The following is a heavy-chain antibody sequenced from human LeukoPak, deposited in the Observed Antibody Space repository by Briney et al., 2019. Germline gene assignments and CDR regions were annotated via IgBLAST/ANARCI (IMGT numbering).Heavy chain of an antibody. CDR2: ISAYDGGT. J-gene: IGHJ6*02. V-gene: IGHV1-18*01. CDR3: ARDPLTSTWSPYYFTLDV. D-gene: IGHD6-13*01. CDR1: GYSFTSHA. Sequence: RASVKVSCKASGYSFTSHAYNWVRQAPGQGLEWMGWISAYDGGTKYAQDLQGRVTMTTDTSTRTAYMELTRLTSDDTAVYYCARDPLTSTWSPYYFTLDVWGQGTTVSVSS.